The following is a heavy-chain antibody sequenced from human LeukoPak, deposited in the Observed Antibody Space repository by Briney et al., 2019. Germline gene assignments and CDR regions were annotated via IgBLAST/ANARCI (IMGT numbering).Heavy chain of an antibody. CDR2: IIPIFGTA. CDR1: GGTFSSYA. CDR3: ANTDSSDSNLNNYYYGMDV. V-gene: IGHV1-69*13. D-gene: IGHD2-21*01. Sequence: SVKVSCKASGGTFSSYAISWVRQAPGQGLEWMGGIIPIFGTANYAQKFQGRVMITADESTSTAYMELSSLRSEDTAVYYCANTDSSDSNLNNYYYGMDVWGQGTTVTVSS. J-gene: IGHJ6*02.